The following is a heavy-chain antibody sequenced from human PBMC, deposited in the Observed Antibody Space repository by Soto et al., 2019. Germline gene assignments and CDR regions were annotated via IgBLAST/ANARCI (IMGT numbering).Heavy chain of an antibody. Sequence: EVQLLESGGGLVQPGGSLRLTCAASGFTFSIYVMTWVRQAPGKGLEWVSAVSGSAGSTYYADSVKGRFSISRDNSKNTLYLQMNSPTADDTAVYYWAGVQGTARNAFDVWGHGTMVTVSS. D-gene: IGHD6-6*01. CDR3: AGVQGTARNAFDV. J-gene: IGHJ3*01. V-gene: IGHV3-23*01. CDR2: VSGSAGST. CDR1: GFTFSIYV.